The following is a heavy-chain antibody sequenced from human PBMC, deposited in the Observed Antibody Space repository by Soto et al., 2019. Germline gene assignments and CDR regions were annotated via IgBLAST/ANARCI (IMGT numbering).Heavy chain of an antibody. V-gene: IGHV3-23*01. J-gene: IGHJ5*02. D-gene: IGHD3-10*01. CDR1: GFTFSSYA. Sequence: PGGSLRLSCAASGFTFSSYAMSWVRQAPGKGLEWVSAISGSGGSTYYADSVKGRFTISRDNSKNTLYLQMNSLRAEDTAVYYCAKDAATMVRGVIRTGRLKVSWGQGTLVTVSS. CDR2: ISGSGGST. CDR3: AKDAATMVRGVIRTGRLKVS.